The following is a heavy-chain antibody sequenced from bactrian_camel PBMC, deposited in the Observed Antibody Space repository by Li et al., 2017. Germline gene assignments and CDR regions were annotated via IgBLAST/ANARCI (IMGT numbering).Heavy chain of an antibody. CDR3: AAGSQPWIWTASLRDTRYTY. CDR2: IYMAGRRT. CDR1: GSAFSGYC. Sequence: HVQLVESGGDSVQAGGSLRLSCKASGSAFSGYCMAWFRQAPGKEHEGVATIYMAGRRTDYGNSVKGRFTISRDDAKNTMYLRMNNLQPEDTAMYYCAAGSQPWIWTASLRDTRYTYWGQGTQVTVS. J-gene: IGHJ4*01. D-gene: IGHD1*01. V-gene: IGHV3-3*01.